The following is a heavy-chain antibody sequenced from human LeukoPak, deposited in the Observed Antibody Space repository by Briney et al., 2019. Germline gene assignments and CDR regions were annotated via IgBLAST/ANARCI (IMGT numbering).Heavy chain of an antibody. CDR1: GGSISSYY. Sequence: SETLSLTCTVSGGSISSYYWSWIRQPPGKGLEWVGYIYYSRSTNYNPYPKSRVTISVDTSKNQFSPKRSSVTSAGTAVYYCARQYYDFWSGHGIFDYWGEGTLVTVSS. CDR3: ARQYYDFWSGHGIFDY. D-gene: IGHD3-3*01. CDR2: IYYSRST. V-gene: IGHV4-59*08. J-gene: IGHJ4*02.